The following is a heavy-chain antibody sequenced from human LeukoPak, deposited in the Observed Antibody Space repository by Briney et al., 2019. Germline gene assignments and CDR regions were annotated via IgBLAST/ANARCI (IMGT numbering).Heavy chain of an antibody. CDR2: MNPNSGNT. CDR3: ARGRYYGSGSYYMT. J-gene: IGHJ5*02. D-gene: IGHD3-10*01. V-gene: IGHV1-8*02. CDR1: GYTFTGYY. Sequence: ASVKVSCKASGYTFTGYYMHWVRQAPGQGLEWMGWMNPNSGNTGYAQKFQGRVTMTRNTSISTAYMELSSLRSEDTAVYYCARGRYYGSGSYYMTWGQGTLVTVSS.